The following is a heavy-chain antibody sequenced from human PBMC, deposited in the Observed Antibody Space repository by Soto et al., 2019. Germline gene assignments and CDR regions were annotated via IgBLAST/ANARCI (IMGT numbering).Heavy chain of an antibody. CDR1: GFNFNSYT. Sequence: EVQLVESGGGLVKPGGSLRLSCEASGFNFNSYTINWVRQAPGKRLEWLSSISSSGYIFSTDSVRGRFTISRDNAKNSVYLQITSLRAEDTAVYFCARDCSGGSCYPGMDVWGQGTTVTVSS. V-gene: IGHV3-21*01. D-gene: IGHD2-15*01. CDR3: ARDCSGGSCYPGMDV. J-gene: IGHJ6*02. CDR2: ISSSGYI.